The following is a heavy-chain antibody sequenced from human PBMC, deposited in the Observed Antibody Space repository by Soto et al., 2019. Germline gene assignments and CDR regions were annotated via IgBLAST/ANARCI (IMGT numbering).Heavy chain of an antibody. V-gene: IGHV3-30*03. CDR3: ARDPVLLWFGDTYGMDV. D-gene: IGHD3-10*01. CDR2: ISYDGSNK. J-gene: IGHJ6*02. Sequence: GGSLRLSCAASGFTFSSYGMHWVRQAPGKGLEWVAVISYDGSNKYYADSVKGRFTISRDNSKNTLYLQMNSLRAEDTAVYYCARDPVLLWFGDTYGMDVWGQGTTVTVSS. CDR1: GFTFSSYG.